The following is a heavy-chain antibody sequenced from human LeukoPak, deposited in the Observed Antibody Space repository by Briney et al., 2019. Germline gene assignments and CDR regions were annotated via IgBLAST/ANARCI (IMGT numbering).Heavy chain of an antibody. J-gene: IGHJ4*02. CDR3: ARTTMETQYFDR. Sequence: PGGSLRLSCAASGFKLSSYYMDWVRQGPGKGLVWGSRLKSDGSSTKYADSVQGRFLISRDDAKNPLYLQMTSVRVEDAAVYYCARTTMETQYFDRWGQGTLVTVSS. CDR2: LKSDGSST. D-gene: IGHD1-1*01. V-gene: IGHV3-74*03. CDR1: GFKLSSYY.